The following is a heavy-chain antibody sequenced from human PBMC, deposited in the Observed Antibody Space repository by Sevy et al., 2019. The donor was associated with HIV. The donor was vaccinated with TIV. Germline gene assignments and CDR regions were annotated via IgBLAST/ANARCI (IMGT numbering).Heavy chain of an antibody. J-gene: IGHJ6*02. CDR2: ISVSGGFT. D-gene: IGHD1-1*01. CDR1: GFTFSKYA. V-gene: IGHV3-23*01. Sequence: GGSLRLSCAASGFTFSKYAMTWVRQAPGKGLEWVSAISVSGGFTYYADSVMGRFTTSRDNSKNTLYLQINSLRAEDTALYYFAKPIGTVSKEYYYYGMDVWGQGTTVTVSS. CDR3: AKPIGTVSKEYYYYGMDV.